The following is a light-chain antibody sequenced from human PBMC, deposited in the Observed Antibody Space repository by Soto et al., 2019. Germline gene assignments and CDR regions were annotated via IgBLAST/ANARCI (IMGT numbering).Light chain of an antibody. CDR3: QHYNSYSEA. V-gene: IGKV1-5*03. CDR1: QTISSW. J-gene: IGKJ1*01. Sequence: DIHMTQSASTLSGSVGDRVTITCGASQTISSWLAWYQQKPGKAPKLXIYKASTLKSGVQSRFSGSGSGTEFTLTISSMQPDDFATYYCQHYNSYSEAFGQGTKV. CDR2: KAS.